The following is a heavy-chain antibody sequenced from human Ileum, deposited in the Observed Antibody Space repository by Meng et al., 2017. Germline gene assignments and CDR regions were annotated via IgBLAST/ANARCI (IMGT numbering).Heavy chain of an antibody. CDR3: ATNKNKKIDY. V-gene: IGHV4-4*02. CDR2: IFHTGST. CDR1: GDSISSSNW. D-gene: IGHD2/OR15-2a*01. J-gene: IGHJ4*02. Sequence: QVQLQDAGPGLVEPAGTLSLTCVVSGDSISSSNWWNWVRQPPGKGLEWIGEIFHTGSTNYNPSLKSRVTISADKSKNQFSLNLSSVTAADTAVYYCATNKNKKIDYWGQGTLVTVSS.